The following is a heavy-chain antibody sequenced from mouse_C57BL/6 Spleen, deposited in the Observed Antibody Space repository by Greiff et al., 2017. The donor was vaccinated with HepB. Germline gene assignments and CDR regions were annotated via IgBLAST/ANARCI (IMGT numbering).Heavy chain of an antibody. D-gene: IGHD1-1*01. J-gene: IGHJ1*03. CDR3: ARSYGSSQYFDV. Sequence: QVQLQQPGAELVKPGASVKLSCKASGYTFTSYWMQWVKQRPGQGLEWIGYINPSSGYTKYNQKFKDKATLTADKSSSTAYMQLSSLTYEDSAVYYCARSYGSSQYFDVWGTGTTVTVSS. CDR2: INPSSGYT. CDR1: GYTFTSYW. V-gene: IGHV1-7*01.